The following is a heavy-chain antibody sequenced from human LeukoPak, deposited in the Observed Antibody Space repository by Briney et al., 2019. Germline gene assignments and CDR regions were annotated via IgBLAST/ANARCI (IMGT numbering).Heavy chain of an antibody. V-gene: IGHV1-69*05. D-gene: IGHD1-7*01. J-gene: IGHJ6*03. CDR3: ARGSPGRITGTTLVNFYYYMDV. Sequence: SVKVSCKASGGTFSSYAISWVRQAPGQGLEWMGGIIPIFGTANYAQKFQGRVTITTDESTSTAYMELSSLRSEDTAVYYCARGSPGRITGTTLVNFYYYMDVWGKGTTVTVSS. CDR1: GGTFSSYA. CDR2: IIPIFGTA.